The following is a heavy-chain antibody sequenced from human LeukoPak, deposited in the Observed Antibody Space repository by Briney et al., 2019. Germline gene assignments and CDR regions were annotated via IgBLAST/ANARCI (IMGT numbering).Heavy chain of an antibody. CDR2: IYYSGST. Sequence: SETLSLTCTVSGGSVSSYYWSWIRQPPGKGLEWIGYIYYSGSTNYNPSLKSRVTISVDTSKNQFSLKLSSVTAADTAVYYCARERWDLLGGYYFDYWGQGTLVTVSS. CDR1: GGSVSSYY. J-gene: IGHJ4*02. CDR3: ARERWDLLGGYYFDY. V-gene: IGHV4-59*02. D-gene: IGHD1-26*01.